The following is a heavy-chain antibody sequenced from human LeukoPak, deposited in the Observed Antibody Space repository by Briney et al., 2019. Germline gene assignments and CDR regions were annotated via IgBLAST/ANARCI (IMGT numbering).Heavy chain of an antibody. CDR1: GGSVSDYY. V-gene: IGHV4-59*02. J-gene: IGHJ4*02. CDR2: IYYTGTT. Sequence: SETLSLTCTVSGGSVSDYYWSWIRQSPGKGLEWIGYIYYTGTTSYNPSLRSRVTMSADTSTNHFSLRLTSVTAADTAIYYCAAMTTVTMYSYFFDSWDQGTLLTVSS. D-gene: IGHD4-17*01. CDR3: AAMTTVTMYSYFFDS.